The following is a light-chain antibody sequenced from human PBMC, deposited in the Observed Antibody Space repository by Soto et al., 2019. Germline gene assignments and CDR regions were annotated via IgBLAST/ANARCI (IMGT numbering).Light chain of an antibody. CDR3: CSYAGYV. CDR2: EGS. J-gene: IGLJ1*01. CDR1: SSDVGGYNP. V-gene: IGLV2-23*01. Sequence: QSVLTQPASVSGSPGQSITISCTGTSSDVGGYNPVSWYQQHPGKAPKLMIYEGSKRPSGVSNRFSGSKSGNTASLTISGLQAEDEADYSRCSYAGYVFGTGSKVXVL.